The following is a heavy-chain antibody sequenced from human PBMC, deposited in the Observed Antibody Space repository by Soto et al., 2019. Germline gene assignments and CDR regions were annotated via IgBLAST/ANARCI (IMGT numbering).Heavy chain of an antibody. CDR3: ARGIVVVPAAIYYYYYGMDV. D-gene: IGHD2-2*02. Sequence: GGSLRLSCAASGFTVSSNYMSWVRQAPGKGLEWVSVIYSGGSTYYADSVKGRFTISRDNSKNTLYLQMNSLRAEDTAVYYCARGIVVVPAAIYYYYYGMDVWGQGTTVTVSS. J-gene: IGHJ6*02. V-gene: IGHV3-53*01. CDR1: GFTVSSNY. CDR2: IYSGGST.